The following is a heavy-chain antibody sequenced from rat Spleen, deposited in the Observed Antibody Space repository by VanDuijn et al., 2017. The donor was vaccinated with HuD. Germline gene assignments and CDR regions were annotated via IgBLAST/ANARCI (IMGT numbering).Heavy chain of an antibody. CDR1: GYSITSNY. CDR3: TRSVSGSSGFVY. CDR2: MSYSGST. V-gene: IGHV3-1*01. D-gene: IGHD5-1*01. J-gene: IGHJ3*01. Sequence: EVQLQESGPGLVRPSQSLSLTCSVTGYSITSNYWGWIRKFPGNKMEWIGHMSYSGSTRYNPSLNSRISITRDTAKNQFFLQLNSVTTEDTATYCCTRSVSGSSGFVYWGQGTLVTVSS.